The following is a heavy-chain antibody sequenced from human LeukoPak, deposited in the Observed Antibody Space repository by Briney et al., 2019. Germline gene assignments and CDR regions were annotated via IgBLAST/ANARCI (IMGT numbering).Heavy chain of an antibody. J-gene: IGHJ5*02. V-gene: IGHV4-34*01. CDR1: GGSLSNYY. D-gene: IGHD3-10*01. Sequence: KPSETLSLTCAVYGGSLSNYYWSWIRQTPGKGLEWIGEINHSGTTKYNPSLKSRVTISVDMSENQFSLELSSVTAADTAVYYCARGPASGSNFAWFDPWGQGTLVTVSS. CDR2: INHSGTT. CDR3: ARGPASGSNFAWFDP.